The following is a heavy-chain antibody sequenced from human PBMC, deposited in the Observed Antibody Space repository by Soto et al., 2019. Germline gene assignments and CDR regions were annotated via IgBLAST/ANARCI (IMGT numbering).Heavy chain of an antibody. D-gene: IGHD3-22*01. CDR2: IKQDGGEE. CDR1: GFTFSDYS. V-gene: IGHV3-7*01. Sequence: VQLVESGGGLVQPGGSLRLSCAASGFTFSDYSMSWVRQSPGKGLQGVANIKQDGGEEDYVDSVKGRLTICRDNARNSLYLQMNSLRVEDTAVYYCARVYYESRGPTKYRAFDLWGQGTKVTVSS. J-gene: IGHJ3*01. CDR3: ARVYYESRGPTKYRAFDL.